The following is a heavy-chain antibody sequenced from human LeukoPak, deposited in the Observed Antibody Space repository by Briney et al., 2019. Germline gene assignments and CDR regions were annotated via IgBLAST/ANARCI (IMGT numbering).Heavy chain of an antibody. J-gene: IGHJ4*02. CDR3: ARGGGATGIDY. V-gene: IGHV4-61*02. D-gene: IGHD5-12*01. Sequence: SQTLSLTCSVSGYSISSYTYYWICMPQPTGMGLVSIGRIYTSVNNSYNPSLKSRVTISVDTFKNQFSLKLTSVTAADTAVYYCARGGGATGIDYWGQGTLVTVSS. CDR2: IYTSVNN. CDR1: GYSISSYTYY.